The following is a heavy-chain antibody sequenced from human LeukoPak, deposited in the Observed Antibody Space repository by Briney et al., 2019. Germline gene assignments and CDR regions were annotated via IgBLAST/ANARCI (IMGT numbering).Heavy chain of an antibody. D-gene: IGHD3-10*01. CDR2: ISGSGGST. J-gene: IGHJ4*02. CDR1: GFTFSSYA. CDR3: AKANMVRGVTLKFDY. Sequence: PGGSLRLSCAASGFTFSSYAMSWVRQAPGKGLEWVSAISGSGGSTYYADSVKGRFTISRDNSKNTLYLQMSSLRAEDTAVYYCAKANMVRGVTLKFDYWGQGTLVTVSS. V-gene: IGHV3-23*01.